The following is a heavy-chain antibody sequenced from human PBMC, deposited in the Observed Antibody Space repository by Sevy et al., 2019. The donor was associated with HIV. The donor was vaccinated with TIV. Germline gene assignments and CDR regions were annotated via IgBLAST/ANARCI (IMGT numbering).Heavy chain of an antibody. CDR1: GFTFGDYA. D-gene: IGHD3-22*01. Sequence: GGSLRLSCTASGFTFGDYAMSWFRQAPGKGLEWVGFIRSKAYGGTTEYAAFVKGRFTISRDDSKSIAYLQMNSLKTEDTAVYYCTREGNYYDSSGYVDWFDPWGQGTLVTVSS. CDR3: TREGNYYDSSGYVDWFDP. CDR2: IRSKAYGGTT. J-gene: IGHJ5*02. V-gene: IGHV3-49*03.